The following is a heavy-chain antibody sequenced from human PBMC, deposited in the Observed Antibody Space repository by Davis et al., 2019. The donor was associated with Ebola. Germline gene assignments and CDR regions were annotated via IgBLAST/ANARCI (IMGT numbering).Heavy chain of an antibody. Sequence: PGGSLRLSCGAFGFTFTRYSMNWVRQAPGKGLEWVSYISSSSSTIYYADSVKGRFTISRDNAKNSLYLQMNSLRDEDTAVYFCARAGVNSYDSSGYYYDYWGQGTLVTVSS. CDR3: ARAGVNSYDSSGYYYDY. CDR2: ISSSSSTI. J-gene: IGHJ4*02. D-gene: IGHD3-22*01. V-gene: IGHV3-48*02. CDR1: GFTFTRYS.